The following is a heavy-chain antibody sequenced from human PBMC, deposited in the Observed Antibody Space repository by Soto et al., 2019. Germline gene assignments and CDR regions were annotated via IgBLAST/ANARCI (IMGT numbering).Heavy chain of an antibody. J-gene: IGHJ4*02. CDR3: AKSGGRDGYNLVDN. CDR2: ISGSGGST. V-gene: IGHV3-23*01. CDR1: GFTFSSYA. Sequence: PGGSLRLSCAASGFTFSSYAMSWVRQAPGKGLEWVSAISGSGGSTYYADSGKGRFTISRDNSMNTLYLQMNSLRAEDTALYYCAKSGGRDGYNLVDNWGQGTLVTVSS. D-gene: IGHD5-18*01.